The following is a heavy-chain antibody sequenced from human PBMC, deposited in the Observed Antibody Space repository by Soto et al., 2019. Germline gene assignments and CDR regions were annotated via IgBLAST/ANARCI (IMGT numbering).Heavy chain of an antibody. CDR2: IVASGGST. D-gene: IGHD3-10*01. CDR1: GFTFSNFA. J-gene: IGHJ4*02. CDR3: ATVPLWFGDRVLFDF. Sequence: EVQLLESGGGLVQPGGSLRLSCAASGFTFSNFAMSWVRLAPGKGLEWVSTIVASGGSTYHADSVRGRFTISRDNSKNPLFLQMNTLRAEDTAVYYCATVPLWFGDRVLFDFWGQGTLVTVSS. V-gene: IGHV3-23*01.